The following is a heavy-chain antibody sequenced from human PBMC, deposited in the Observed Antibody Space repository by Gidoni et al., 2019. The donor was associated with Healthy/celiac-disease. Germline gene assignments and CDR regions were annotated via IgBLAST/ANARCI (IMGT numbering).Heavy chain of an antibody. CDR2: IYYSGST. D-gene: IGHD6-19*01. V-gene: IGHV4-39*01. Sequence: QLQLQESGPGLVKPSETLSLTCTVSGGSISSSSYYWGWIRQPPGKGLEWIGSIYYSGSTYYNPSLKSRVTISVDTSKNQFSLKLSSVTAADTAVYYCARPSRVAVAGTGWFDPWGQGTLVTVSS. CDR1: GGSISSSSYY. CDR3: ARPSRVAVAGTGWFDP. J-gene: IGHJ5*02.